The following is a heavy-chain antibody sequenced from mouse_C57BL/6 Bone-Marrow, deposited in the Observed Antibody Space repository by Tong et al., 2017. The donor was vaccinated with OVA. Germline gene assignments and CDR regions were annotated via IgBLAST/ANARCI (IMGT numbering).Heavy chain of an antibody. CDR1: GFTFSSYA. D-gene: IGHD1-1*02. J-gene: IGHJ4*01. Sequence: EVQLQESGGGLVKPGGSLKLSCAASGFTFSSYAMSWVRQTPEKRLEWVATISDGGSYTYYPDNVKGRFTISRDNAKNNLYLQMSHLKSEDTAMYYCARGWGFAYWGQGTSVTVSS. CDR3: ARGWGFAY. V-gene: IGHV5-4*01. CDR2: ISDGGSYT.